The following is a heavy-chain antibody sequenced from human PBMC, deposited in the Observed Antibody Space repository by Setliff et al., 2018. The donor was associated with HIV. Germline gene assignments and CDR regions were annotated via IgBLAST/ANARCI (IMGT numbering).Heavy chain of an antibody. CDR1: GDSVSSVHYY. V-gene: IGHV4-61*02. J-gene: IGHJ4*02. CDR3: ARGPPFAY. Sequence: PSETLSLTCSVSGDSVSSVHYYWGWIRQPAGKGLEWIGRVYTTGITNYNPSLKSRVTISVDTSKNQFSLKLSSVTAADTAVYYCARGPPFAYWGQGLLVTVSS. CDR2: VYTTGIT.